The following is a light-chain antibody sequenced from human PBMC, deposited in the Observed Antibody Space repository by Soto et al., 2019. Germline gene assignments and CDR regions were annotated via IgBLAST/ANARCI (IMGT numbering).Light chain of an antibody. V-gene: IGKV3-20*01. CDR3: QQSGSSPFT. Sequence: EIVLTQSPGTLSLSPGERATISCRASQSVSSSYLAWYQQKPGQSPRLLIYGASSRATGIPDRFSGSGSGTDFALLISRLEPEDFAVYYCQQSGSSPFTFGPGTKVDIK. CDR2: GAS. J-gene: IGKJ3*01. CDR1: QSVSSSY.